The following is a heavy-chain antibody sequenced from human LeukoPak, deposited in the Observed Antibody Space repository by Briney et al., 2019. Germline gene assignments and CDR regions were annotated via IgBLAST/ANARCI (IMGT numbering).Heavy chain of an antibody. CDR1: GFTFSSYA. V-gene: IGHV3-64*01. J-gene: IGHJ4*02. D-gene: IGHD2-2*01. Sequence: PGGSLRLSCAASGFTFSSYAMHWVRQAPGKGLEYVSAISSNGGSTYYANSVKGRFTISRDNSKNTLYLQMGSLRAEDMAVYYCARGRYCSSTSCFDYWGQGTLVTVSS. CDR2: ISSNGGST. CDR3: ARGRYCSSTSCFDY.